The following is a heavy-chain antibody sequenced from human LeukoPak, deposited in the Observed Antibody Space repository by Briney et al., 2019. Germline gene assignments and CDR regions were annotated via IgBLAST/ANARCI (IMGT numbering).Heavy chain of an antibody. CDR3: ARGGDCSGGSCYVDNWFDP. V-gene: IGHV1-8*01. D-gene: IGHD2-15*01. CDR1: GYTFTSYD. CDR2: MNPTSGNT. Sequence: VASVKVSCKASGYTFTSYDINWVRQATGQGPEWMGWMNPTSGNTGYAQKFQGRVTMTRNTSISTAYMELSSLRSEDTAVYYCARGGDCSGGSCYVDNWFDPWGQGSLVTVSS. J-gene: IGHJ5*02.